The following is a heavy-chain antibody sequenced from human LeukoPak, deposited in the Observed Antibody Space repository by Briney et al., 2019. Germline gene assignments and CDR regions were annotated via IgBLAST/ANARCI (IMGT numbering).Heavy chain of an antibody. CDR1: GFPFSDYW. D-gene: IGHD3-10*01. CDR2: ISPGGSMT. J-gene: IGHJ4*02. CDR3: AIDYYGSGSH. Sequence: GGSLRLSCAASGFPFSDYWMHWVRQAPGKGLQWVSRISPGGSMTPYADSVKGRFTISRDNAKNTLYLQMSSLRAEDTAVYYCAIDYYGSGSHWGQGALVTVSA. V-gene: IGHV3-74*01.